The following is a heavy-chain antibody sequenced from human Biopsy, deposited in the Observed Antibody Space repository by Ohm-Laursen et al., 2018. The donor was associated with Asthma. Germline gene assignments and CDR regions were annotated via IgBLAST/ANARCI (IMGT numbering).Heavy chain of an antibody. J-gene: IGHJ4*02. V-gene: IGHV1-69*01. CDR1: GGTFNTYV. D-gene: IGHD2-2*01. CDR2: INSVFGTT. CDR3: ARKAGSCISRTCYSLDF. Sequence: VKVSCKSLGGTFNTYVTGWVRQAPGQGLEWMGGINSVFGTTTYPQKFQDRVTITADDSTSTVYMELSSLRSEDTAVYYCARKAGSCISRTCYSLDFWGQGTLVTVSS.